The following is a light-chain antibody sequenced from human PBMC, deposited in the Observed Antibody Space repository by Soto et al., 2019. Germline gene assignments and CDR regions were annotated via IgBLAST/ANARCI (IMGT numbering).Light chain of an antibody. CDR1: QSVGNRY. CDR3: QQYDTSPPT. V-gene: IGKV3-20*01. CDR2: GAS. Sequence: EIALSQSAGTLSLYPGERATLSCRASQSVGNRYLAWHQQKPGQAPRLLVYGASSRATGIPDRFSGSGSETDFTLTISRLEPEDVAVYYCQQYDTSPPTFGQGTKVELK. J-gene: IGKJ1*01.